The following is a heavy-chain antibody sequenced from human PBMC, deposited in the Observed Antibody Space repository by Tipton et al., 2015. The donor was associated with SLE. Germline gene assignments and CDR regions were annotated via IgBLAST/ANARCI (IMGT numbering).Heavy chain of an antibody. V-gene: IGHV4-34*01. CDR2: INHSGST. CDR3: ARDTYSSSWYRGFDY. Sequence: LRLSCAVYGGSFSGYYWSWIRQPPGKGLEWIGEINHSGSTNYNPSLKSRVTISVDTSKNQFSLKLSSVTAADTAVYYCARDTYSSSWYRGFDYWGQGTLVTVSS. D-gene: IGHD6-13*01. CDR1: GGSFSGYY. J-gene: IGHJ4*02.